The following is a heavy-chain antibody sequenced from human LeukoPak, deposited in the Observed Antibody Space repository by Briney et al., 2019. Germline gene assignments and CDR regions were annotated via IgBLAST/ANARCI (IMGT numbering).Heavy chain of an antibody. V-gene: IGHV3-21*01. CDR2: ISSSNNYI. CDR3: ARPHSYGYAYFDY. J-gene: IGHJ4*02. Sequence: PGGSLRLSCAAFGFTFSNYDMNWVRQAPGKGLEWVSSISSSNNYIYYADSVKGRFTISRDNAKNSLYLQMNSLRAEDTAVYYCARPHSYGYAYFDYWGQGILVTVSS. CDR1: GFTFSNYD. D-gene: IGHD5-18*01.